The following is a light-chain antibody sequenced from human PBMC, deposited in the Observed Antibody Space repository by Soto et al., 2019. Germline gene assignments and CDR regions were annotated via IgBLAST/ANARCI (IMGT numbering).Light chain of an antibody. V-gene: IGKV3-20*01. CDR2: GAS. CDR1: QSVSSSY. J-gene: IGKJ2*01. CDR3: QQYGGSPYT. Sequence: EIVLTQSPGTQSLSPGERATLSCRASQSVSSSYLAWYQQKPGQAPRLLIYGASSRATGIPDRFSGSGSGTDFTLAISRLEPEDCAVYYCQQYGGSPYTFGQGTKLEIK.